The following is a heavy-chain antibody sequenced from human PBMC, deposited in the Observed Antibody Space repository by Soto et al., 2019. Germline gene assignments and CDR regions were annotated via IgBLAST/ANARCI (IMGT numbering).Heavy chain of an antibody. CDR3: ARGPLSRYFDWSTPNDY. V-gene: IGHV1-18*01. Sequence: QVQLVQSGAEVKKPGASVKVSCKASGYTFTSYGISWVRQPPGQGLEWMGWISAYNGNTNYAQKLQGRVTMTTDTSTSTAYMELRSLRSDDTAVYYCARGPLSRYFDWSTPNDYWGQGTLVTVSS. J-gene: IGHJ4*02. D-gene: IGHD3-9*01. CDR2: ISAYNGNT. CDR1: GYTFTSYG.